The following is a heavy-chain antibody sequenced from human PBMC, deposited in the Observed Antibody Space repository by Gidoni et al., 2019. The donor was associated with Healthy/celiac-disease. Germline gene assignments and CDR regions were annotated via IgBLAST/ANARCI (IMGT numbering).Heavy chain of an antibody. V-gene: IGHV3-30*18. D-gene: IGHD6-13*01. J-gene: IGHJ4*02. Sequence: QVQLVESGGGVVQPGGSLRLSCAAPGFTFSSYGMHWVRQAPGKGLEWVAVISYDGSNKYYADSVKGRFTISRDNSKNTLYLQMNSLRAEDTAVYYCAKDLDSSSWYGLFDYWGQGTLVTVSS. CDR2: ISYDGSNK. CDR1: GFTFSSYG. CDR3: AKDLDSSSWYGLFDY.